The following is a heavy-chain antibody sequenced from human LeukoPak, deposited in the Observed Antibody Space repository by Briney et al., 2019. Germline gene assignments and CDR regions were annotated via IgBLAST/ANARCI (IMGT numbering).Heavy chain of an antibody. CDR1: VFSLSTGGVG. D-gene: IGHD6-13*01. CDR2: TYWDDGK. CDR3: AHSLSSSWYVYFDY. Sequence: SGPTLVNPPQTRTLTCTLSVFSLSTGGVGVGWIRQPPGKGLEWIAHTYWDDGKRYIPSLKSRLTITKDTSKNQMVLTMTNMDPVDTATYSCAHSLSSSWYVYFDYWGQGTLVTVSS. J-gene: IGHJ4*02. V-gene: IGHV2-5*02.